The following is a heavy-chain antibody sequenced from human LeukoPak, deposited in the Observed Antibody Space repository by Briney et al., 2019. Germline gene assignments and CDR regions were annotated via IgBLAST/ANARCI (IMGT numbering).Heavy chain of an antibody. CDR3: AKFNIYDSSGYYSY. D-gene: IGHD3-22*01. CDR2: IIGSGGST. J-gene: IGHJ4*02. Sequence: PGGSLRLSCAASGFTFSSYAMSWVRPAPGKGLEWVSAIIGSGGSTYYADSVKGRFTISRDNSKNTLYLQMNSLRAEDTAVYYWAKFNIYDSSGYYSYWGQGTLVTVSS. V-gene: IGHV3-23*01. CDR1: GFTFSSYA.